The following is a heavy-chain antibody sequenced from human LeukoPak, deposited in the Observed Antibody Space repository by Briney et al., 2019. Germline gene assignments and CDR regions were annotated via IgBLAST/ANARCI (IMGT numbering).Heavy chain of an antibody. CDR3: ARDPDGYSSMV. CDR1: GGSISSSSYY. V-gene: IGHV4-39*07. J-gene: IGHJ4*02. D-gene: IGHD5-18*01. CDR2: IYYSGST. Sequence: PSETLSLTCTVSGGSISSSSYYWGWIRQPPGKGLEWIGSIYYSGSTYYNPSLKSRVTISVDTSKNQFSLKLSSVTAADTAVYYCARDPDGYSSMVWGQGTLVTVSS.